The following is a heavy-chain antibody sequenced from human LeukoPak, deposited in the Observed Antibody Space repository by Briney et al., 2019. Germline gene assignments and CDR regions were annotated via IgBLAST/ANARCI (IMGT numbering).Heavy chain of an antibody. D-gene: IGHD6-13*01. CDR2: ISAYNGNT. CDR1: GYTFTSYG. CDR3: AREGQQLPRDAFDI. V-gene: IGHV1-18*01. J-gene: IGHJ3*02. Sequence: GASVKVSCKASGYTFTSYGISWVRQAPGQGLEWMGWISAYNGNTNYAQKFQGRVTMTRDTSISTAYMELSRLRSDDTAVYYCAREGQQLPRDAFDIWGQGTMVTVSS.